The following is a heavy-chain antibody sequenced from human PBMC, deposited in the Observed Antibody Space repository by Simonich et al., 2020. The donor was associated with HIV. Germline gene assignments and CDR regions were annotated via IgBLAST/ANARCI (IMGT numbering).Heavy chain of an antibody. J-gene: IGHJ3*02. CDR1: GFTFSNAW. CDR3: TTGEGDYYDSSGYEGHDAFDI. V-gene: IGHV3-15*01. Sequence: EVQLVESGGGLVKPGGSLRLSCAASGFTFSNAWMSWVRQAPGKGLEWVGRIKSKTDGGTTDYAAPVKGRFTISTDDSKNTLYLQMNSLKTEDTAVYYCTTGEGDYYDSSGYEGHDAFDIWGQGTMVTVSS. D-gene: IGHD3-22*01. CDR2: IKSKTDGGTT.